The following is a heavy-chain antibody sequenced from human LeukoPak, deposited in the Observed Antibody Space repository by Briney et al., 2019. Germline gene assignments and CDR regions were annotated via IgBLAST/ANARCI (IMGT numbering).Heavy chain of an antibody. D-gene: IGHD6-19*01. CDR2: IYYSGTT. CDR3: ARGRRGIAVAGTETYYYYYMDV. CDR1: GGSISNYY. V-gene: IGHV4-59*12. Sequence: SETLSLTCTVSGGSISNYYWNWIRQPPGKGLEWIGYIYYSGTTNYNPSLKSRVSMSVDTSKNQFSLKLSSVTAADTAVYYCARGRRGIAVAGTETYYYYYMDVWGKGTTVTVSS. J-gene: IGHJ6*03.